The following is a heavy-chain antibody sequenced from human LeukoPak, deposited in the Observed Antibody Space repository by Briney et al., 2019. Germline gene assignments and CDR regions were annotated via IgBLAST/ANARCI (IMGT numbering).Heavy chain of an antibody. D-gene: IGHD3/OR15-3a*01. CDR3: AWTTSNLDY. Sequence: SETLSLTCTVSGGSISSSSYYWGWIRQPPGKGLEWIGSIYYSGSTYYNPSLKSRVTISVDTSKNQFSLKLSSVTAADTAVYYCAWTTSNLDYWGQGTLVTVSS. V-gene: IGHV4-39*01. CDR1: GGSISSSSYY. CDR2: IYYSGST. J-gene: IGHJ4*02.